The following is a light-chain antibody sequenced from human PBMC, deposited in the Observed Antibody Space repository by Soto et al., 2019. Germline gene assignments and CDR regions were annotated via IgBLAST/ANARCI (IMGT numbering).Light chain of an antibody. V-gene: IGKV3-20*01. CDR1: QSVNNNY. J-gene: IGKJ4*01. CDR2: GAS. CDR3: QQHSRSIT. Sequence: VLTQSPGTLSLSPGERATLSCRASQSVNNNYLAWYQQKPGQSPRLLIYGASIRATAIPDRFSGSGSGTDFTRTISILEPEDSAVYYCQQHSRSITFGGGTKVEIK.